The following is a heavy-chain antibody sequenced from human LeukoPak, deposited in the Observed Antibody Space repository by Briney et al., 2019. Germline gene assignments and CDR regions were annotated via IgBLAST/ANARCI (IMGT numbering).Heavy chain of an antibody. D-gene: IGHD3-10*01. CDR2: ISYDGSNE. V-gene: IGHV3-30*04. Sequence: GGSLRLSCAASGFTFSSYAMHWVRQAPGKGLEWVAIISYDGSNEYYADFVKGQFTISRDNSNNTLYLQMNSLRAEDTAVYYCARDGNYYGSGSYLDYWGQGTLVTVSS. CDR3: ARDGNYYGSGSYLDY. CDR1: GFTFSSYA. J-gene: IGHJ4*02.